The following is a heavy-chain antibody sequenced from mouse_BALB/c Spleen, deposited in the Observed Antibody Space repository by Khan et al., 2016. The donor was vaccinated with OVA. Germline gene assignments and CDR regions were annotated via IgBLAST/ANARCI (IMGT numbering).Heavy chain of an antibody. V-gene: IGHV5-9-3*01. Sequence: EVQLQESGGGLVKPGGSLKLFCAASGFTSSTYAMSWARQTPEKRLEWVATISSDGDYTYFPDNVTGRFTISRDNAKNTLCLQMTSLRSEDTAMYYCARSPYGNFAYWGQGTLVTVSA. J-gene: IGHJ3*01. CDR2: ISSDGDYT. CDR3: ARSPYGNFAY. D-gene: IGHD2-1*01. CDR1: GFTSSTYA.